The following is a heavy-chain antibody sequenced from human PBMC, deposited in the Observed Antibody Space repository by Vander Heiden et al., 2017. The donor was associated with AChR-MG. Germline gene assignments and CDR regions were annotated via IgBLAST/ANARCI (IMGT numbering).Heavy chain of an antibody. J-gene: IGHJ5*02. CDR1: GGSISSGGYY. Sequence: QVQLQESGPGLVKPSQTLSLTCTVSGGSISSGGYYWSWIRQHPGRGLEWIGYIYYSGSTSYNPSLKSRVTISVDTSKNQFSLKLSSMTAADTAVYYCARMRASNWFDPWGQGTLVTVSS. CDR3: ARMRASNWFDP. CDR2: IYYSGST. V-gene: IGHV4-31*03.